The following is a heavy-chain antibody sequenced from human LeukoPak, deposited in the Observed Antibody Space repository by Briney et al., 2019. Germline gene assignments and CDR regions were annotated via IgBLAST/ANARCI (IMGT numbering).Heavy chain of an antibody. V-gene: IGHV4-34*01. CDR1: GGSFRGYY. Sequence: PSETLSLTCAVYGGSFRGYYWSWIRQPPGKGLEWIGEIDHSGSANYNPSLKSRVTISVDTSKNQFSLKLSSVTAADTAVYYCARGEYSSSARYFDYWGQGTLVTVSS. J-gene: IGHJ4*02. CDR3: ARGEYSSSARYFDY. CDR2: IDHSGSA. D-gene: IGHD6-6*01.